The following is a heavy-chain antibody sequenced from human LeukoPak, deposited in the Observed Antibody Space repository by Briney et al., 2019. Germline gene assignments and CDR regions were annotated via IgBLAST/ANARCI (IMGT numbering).Heavy chain of an antibody. CDR1: GFTLSSNY. J-gene: IGHJ4*02. Sequence: GGSLRLSCAASGFTLSSNYITWVRQAPGKGLEWVSVIYSDGSTKYTDSVKARFTISRDNSKNTVYLQMNRLRVEDTALYYCARATLDNWGQGTLVTVSS. V-gene: IGHV3-53*01. CDR2: IYSDGST. CDR3: ARATLDN.